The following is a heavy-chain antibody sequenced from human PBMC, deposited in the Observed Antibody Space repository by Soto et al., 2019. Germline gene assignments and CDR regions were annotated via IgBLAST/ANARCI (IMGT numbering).Heavy chain of an antibody. D-gene: IGHD2-15*01. CDR3: ARHGPVVAAIGEIDY. J-gene: IGHJ4*02. CDR2: IYYSGST. CDR1: GGIISPSEHH. Sequence: TLSLSCTVSGGIISPSEHHGGCIRQPTGKGLEWIGSIYYSGSTYYNPSLKSRVTISVDTSKNQFSLKLSSVTAADTAVYYCARHGPVVAAIGEIDYWGQGTLVTVS. V-gene: IGHV4-39*01.